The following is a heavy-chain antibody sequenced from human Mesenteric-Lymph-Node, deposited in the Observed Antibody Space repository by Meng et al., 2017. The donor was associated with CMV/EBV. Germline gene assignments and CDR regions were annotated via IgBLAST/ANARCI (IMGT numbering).Heavy chain of an antibody. CDR2: INHSGST. Sequence: GSCSGFYWSWIRQPTGKGLEWIGEINHSGSTNYNPSLKSRVTISVDTPKNQFSLKLSSVTAADTAVYYCARAGRMVRGVIRLRPFDYWGQGTLVTVSS. CDR3: ARAGRMVRGVIRLRPFDY. J-gene: IGHJ4*02. CDR1: GSCSGFY. D-gene: IGHD3-10*01. V-gene: IGHV4-34*01.